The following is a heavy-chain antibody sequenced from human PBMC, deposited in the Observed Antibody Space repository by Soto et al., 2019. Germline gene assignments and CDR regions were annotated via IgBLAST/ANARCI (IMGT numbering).Heavy chain of an antibody. V-gene: IGHV4-4*02. CDR1: GGTVASSHW. Sequence: PSETLSLTCGVSGGTVASSHWWSWVRQSPSRGLEWIGNVYHTGDTNFNPSLQRRVTFSVDKSNNQFSLRLTSLTAADTAVYFCAREIVTAGGNNYFDPWGPGTLVTVSS. CDR2: VYHTGDT. D-gene: IGHD2-21*02. CDR3: AREIVTAGGNNYFDP. J-gene: IGHJ5*02.